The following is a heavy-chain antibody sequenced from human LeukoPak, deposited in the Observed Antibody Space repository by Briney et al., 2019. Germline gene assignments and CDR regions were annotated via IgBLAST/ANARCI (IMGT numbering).Heavy chain of an antibody. Sequence: GGSLRLSCAASGFTFSSYAMTWVRQAPGKGLEWVSAISGSGDSTYYADSVKGRFTISRDNSKNTLYLQMNSLRAEDTAVYYCAIVVDAFDIWGQGTMVTVSS. V-gene: IGHV3-23*01. CDR3: AIVVDAFDI. J-gene: IGHJ3*02. CDR1: GFTFSSYA. CDR2: ISGSGDST.